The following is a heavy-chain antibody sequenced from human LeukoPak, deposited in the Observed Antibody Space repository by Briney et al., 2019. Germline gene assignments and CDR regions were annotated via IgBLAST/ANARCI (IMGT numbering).Heavy chain of an antibody. V-gene: IGHV4-59*01. CDR3: ARSTEAFDI. CDR2: IYYSGST. D-gene: IGHD2-2*01. J-gene: IGHJ3*02. Sequence: SSETLPLTCTVSGGSISSYYWSWIRQPPGKGLEWIGYIYYSGSTNYNPSLKSRVTISVDTSKNQFSLKLSSVTAADTAVYYCARSTEAFDIWGQGTMVTVSS. CDR1: GGSISSYY.